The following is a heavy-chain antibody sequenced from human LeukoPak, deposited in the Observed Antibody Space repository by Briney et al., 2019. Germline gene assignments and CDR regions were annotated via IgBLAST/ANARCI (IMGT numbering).Heavy chain of an antibody. Sequence: PGGSLRLSCAASGFTFDDYAMHWVRQAPGKGLEWVSGISWNSGSIGYADSVKGRFTISRDNAKNSLYLQMNSLRAEDTALYYCAKVSIAAAGSFPYYFDYWGQGTLVTVSS. CDR2: ISWNSGSI. CDR1: GFTFDDYA. D-gene: IGHD6-13*01. J-gene: IGHJ4*02. V-gene: IGHV3-9*01. CDR3: AKVSIAAAGSFPYYFDY.